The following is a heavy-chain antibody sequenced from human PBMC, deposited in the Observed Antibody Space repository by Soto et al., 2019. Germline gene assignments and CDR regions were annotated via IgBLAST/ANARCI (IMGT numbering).Heavy chain of an antibody. D-gene: IGHD6-19*01. J-gene: IGHJ4*02. Sequence: QLQLQESGSGLVKPSQTLPLTCAVSGGYISSGSYSWNWIRQPPGKGLEWIGHIFHSGYTSFNPSLKSRVTISVDSSKNQFSLNLRSVTAADTAVYYCARRVAVAGHFDYWGQGALVTVSS. CDR1: GGYISSGSYS. V-gene: IGHV4-30-2*01. CDR3: ARRVAVAGHFDY. CDR2: IFHSGYT.